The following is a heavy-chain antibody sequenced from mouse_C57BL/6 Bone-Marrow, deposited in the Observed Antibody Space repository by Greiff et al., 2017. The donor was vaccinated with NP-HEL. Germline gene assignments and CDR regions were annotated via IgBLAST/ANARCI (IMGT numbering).Heavy chain of an antibody. CDR3: AREGLYYGNYVGYYAMDY. V-gene: IGHV1-59*01. CDR2: IDPSDSYT. D-gene: IGHD2-1*01. Sequence: QVQLQQPGAELVRPGTSVKLSCKASGYTFTSYWMHWVKQRPGQGLEWIGVIDPSDSYTNYNQKFKGKATLTVDTSSSTAYMKLSSQTSEDSAVYYCAREGLYYGNYVGYYAMDYWGQGTSVTVSS. J-gene: IGHJ4*01. CDR1: GYTFTSYW.